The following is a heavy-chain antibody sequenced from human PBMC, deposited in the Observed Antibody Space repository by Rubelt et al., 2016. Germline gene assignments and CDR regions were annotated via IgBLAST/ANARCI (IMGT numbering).Heavy chain of an antibody. CDR2: IYNSGST. CDR3: ARDRGSSSWYGVDY. V-gene: IGHV4-59*10. CDR1: GGSFSGYY. J-gene: IGHJ4*02. D-gene: IGHD6-13*01. Sequence: QVQLQQWGAGLLKPSETLSLTCAVYGGSFSGYYWSWIRQPAGKGLEWIGRIYNSGSTNYNPSLKSRVTMSVATSKNQLSLKLSSVTAADTAVYHCARDRGSSSWYGVDYWGQGTLVTVSS.